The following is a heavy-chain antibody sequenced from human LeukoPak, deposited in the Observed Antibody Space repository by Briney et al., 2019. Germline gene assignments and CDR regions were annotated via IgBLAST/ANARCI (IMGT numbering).Heavy chain of an antibody. CDR1: GGTFSSYA. D-gene: IGHD6-13*01. V-gene: IGHV1-69*13. CDR2: IIPIFGTA. Sequence: ASVKVSCEASGGTFSSYAISWVRQAPGQGLEWMGGIIPIFGTANYAQKFQGRVTITADESTSTAYMELSSLRSEDTAVYYCARSRPIAAAGTFENGGEEYYFDYWGQGTLVTVSS. J-gene: IGHJ4*02. CDR3: ARSRPIAAAGTFENGGEEYYFDY.